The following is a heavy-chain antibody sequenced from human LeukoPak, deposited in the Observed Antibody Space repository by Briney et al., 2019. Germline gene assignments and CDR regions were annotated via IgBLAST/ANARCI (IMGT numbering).Heavy chain of an antibody. CDR2: INSDGSST. D-gene: IGHD3-16*01. CDR3: ARVGSYGSPSDY. Sequence: GGSLRLSCAASGFTFSSYWMHRVRQAPGKGLVWVSRINSDGSSTSYADSVKGRFTISRDNAKNTLYPQMNSLRAEDTAVYYCARVGSYGSPSDYWGQGTLVTVSS. V-gene: IGHV3-74*01. J-gene: IGHJ4*02. CDR1: GFTFSSYW.